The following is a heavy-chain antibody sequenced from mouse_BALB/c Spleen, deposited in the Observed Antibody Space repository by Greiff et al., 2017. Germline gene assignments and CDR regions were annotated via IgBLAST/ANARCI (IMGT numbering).Heavy chain of an antibody. D-gene: IGHD1-1*01. CDR1: GFTFSSFG. CDR3: ARSITTVVADYYAMDY. V-gene: IGHV5-17*02. J-gene: IGHJ4*01. CDR2: ISSCSSTI. Sequence: EVQRVESGGGLVQPGGSRKLSCAASGFTFSSFGMHWVRQAPEKGLEWVAYISSCSSTIYYADTVKGRFTISRDNPKNTLFLQMTSLRSEDTAMYYCARSITTVVADYYAMDYWGQGTSVTVSS.